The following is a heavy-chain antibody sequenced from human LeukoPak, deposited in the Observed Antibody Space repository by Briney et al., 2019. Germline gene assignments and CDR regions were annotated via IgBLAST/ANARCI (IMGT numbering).Heavy chain of an antibody. CDR1: GFALNDAW. CDR3: HTDRQLVPFDY. Sequence: PGGSLRLSCEASGFALNDAWMIWVRQAPGKGLECVGRIKSEAYGGTTNYAAPLKGRFDISRDDSRNTPYLQMNSLKTEDTAVYYCHTDRQLVPFDYWGQGTLVTVSS. V-gene: IGHV3-15*01. J-gene: IGHJ4*02. CDR2: IKSEAYGGTT. D-gene: IGHD6-6*01.